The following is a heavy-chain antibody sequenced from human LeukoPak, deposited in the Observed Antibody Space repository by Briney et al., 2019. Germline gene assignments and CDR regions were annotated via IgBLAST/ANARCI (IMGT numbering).Heavy chain of an antibody. J-gene: IGHJ3*02. D-gene: IGHD1-26*01. Sequence: GESLKISCKGSGYSFTSYWIGWVRQMPGKGLEWMEIIYPGDSDTRYSPSFQGQVAISADKSISTAYLQWSSLKASDTAMYYCARQWELLNDAFDIWGQGTMVTVSS. CDR3: ARQWELLNDAFDI. CDR1: GYSFTSYW. CDR2: IYPGDSDT. V-gene: IGHV5-51*01.